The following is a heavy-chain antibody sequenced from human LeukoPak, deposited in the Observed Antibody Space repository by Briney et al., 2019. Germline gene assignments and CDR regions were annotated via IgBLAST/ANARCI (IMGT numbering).Heavy chain of an antibody. CDR2: INPSGGST. J-gene: IGHJ4*02. CDR3: ARTSPWNPYDY. Sequence: GASVKVSCKASGYTFTSYYMHWVRQAPGQGLEWMGIINPSGGSTSYAQKFQGRVTMTRDMSTSTVYMELSSLRSEDTAVYYCARTSPWNPYDYWGQGTLVTVSS. D-gene: IGHD1-1*01. V-gene: IGHV1-46*01. CDR1: GYTFTSYY.